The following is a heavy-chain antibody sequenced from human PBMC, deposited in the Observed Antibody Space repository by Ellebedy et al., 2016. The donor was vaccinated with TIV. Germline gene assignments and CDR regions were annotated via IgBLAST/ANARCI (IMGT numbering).Heavy chain of an antibody. V-gene: IGHV3-11*06. CDR2: INLAGDYT. CDR3: ARDVSRLLLERFDY. Sequence: GESLKISCAASGFTFSDYYVTWIRQAPGKGLECVSYINLAGDYTYYADSVKGRFTISSDNAHSSLYLQMSSLRAADTAVYFCARDVSRLLLERFDYWGQGTLVTVSS. D-gene: IGHD6-25*01. CDR1: GFTFSDYY. J-gene: IGHJ4*02.